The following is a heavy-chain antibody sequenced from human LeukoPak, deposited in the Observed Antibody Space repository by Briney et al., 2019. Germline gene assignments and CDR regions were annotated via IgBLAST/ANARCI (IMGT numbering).Heavy chain of an antibody. Sequence: PSETLSLTCTVSGGSISSYYWSWIRQPPGKGLEWIGRIYTSGSTNYNPSLKSRVTMSVDTSKNQFSLKLSSVTAADTAVYYCAHTHARDYYDSSGYYELAEYFQHWGQGTLVTVSS. CDR1: GGSISSYY. J-gene: IGHJ1*01. D-gene: IGHD3-22*01. V-gene: IGHV4-4*07. CDR2: IYTSGST. CDR3: AHTHARDYYDSSGYYELAEYFQH.